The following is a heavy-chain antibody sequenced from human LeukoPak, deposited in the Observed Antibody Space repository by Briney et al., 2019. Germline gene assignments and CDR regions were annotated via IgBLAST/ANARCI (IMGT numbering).Heavy chain of an antibody. CDR1: GFTFSSYD. J-gene: IGHJ4*02. D-gene: IGHD5-24*01. V-gene: IGHV3-13*01. Sequence: GRSLRLSCAASGFTFSSYDMHWVRHATGKGLEWVSAIGTAGDTYYPGSVKGRFTISRENAKNSLYLQMNSLRAGDTAVYYCARGASGGWLQCPDYWGQGTLVTVSS. CDR3: ARGASGGWLQCPDY. CDR2: IGTAGDT.